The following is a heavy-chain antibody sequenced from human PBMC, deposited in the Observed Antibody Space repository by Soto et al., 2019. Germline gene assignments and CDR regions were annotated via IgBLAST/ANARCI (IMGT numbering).Heavy chain of an antibody. CDR1: GYSVTDYH. CDR2: INPKSGGT. D-gene: IGHD2-8*01. J-gene: IGHJ6*02. CDR3: ARGDSTDCSNGVCSFFYNHDMDV. V-gene: IGHV1-2*04. Sequence: ASVKVFCKASGYSVTDYHIHCVRQAPGQVLEWLGRINPKSGGTSTAQKFQGWVTMTTDTSISTASMELTRLTSDDTAIDYCARGDSTDCSNGVCSFFYNHDMDVWGQGTTVTVSS.